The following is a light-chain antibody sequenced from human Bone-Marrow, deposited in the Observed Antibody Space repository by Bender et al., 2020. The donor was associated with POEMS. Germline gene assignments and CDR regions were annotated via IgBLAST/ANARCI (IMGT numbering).Light chain of an antibody. V-gene: IGLV2-8*01. CDR3: SSFTNSNTLV. Sequence: QSALTQPPSASGSPGQSVAISCTGTSSDIGSYNFVSWYQQHPGKAPTLIIYDVSERPSGVPDRFSGSKSGNTASLTVSGLQPEDEADYYCSSFTNSNTLVFGGGTKVTVL. J-gene: IGLJ2*01. CDR2: DVS. CDR1: SSDIGSYNF.